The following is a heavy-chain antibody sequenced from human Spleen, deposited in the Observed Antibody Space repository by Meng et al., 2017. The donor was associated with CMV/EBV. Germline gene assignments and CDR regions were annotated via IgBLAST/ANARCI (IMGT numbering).Heavy chain of an antibody. Sequence: SVKVSCKASGGAFSSYAISWVRQAPGQGLEWMGGIIPIFGTANYAQKFQGRVTITADKSTSTAYMELSSLRSEDTAVYCCARATKYGPDAFDIWGLGTMVTVSS. J-gene: IGHJ3*02. CDR3: ARATKYGPDAFDI. CDR1: GGAFSSYA. CDR2: IIPIFGTA. V-gene: IGHV1-69*06. D-gene: IGHD2-8*01.